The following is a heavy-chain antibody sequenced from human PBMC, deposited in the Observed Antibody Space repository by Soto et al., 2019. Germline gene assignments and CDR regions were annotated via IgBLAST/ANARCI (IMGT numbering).Heavy chain of an antibody. CDR3: ARPSGTDYVWGSYRPDAFDI. D-gene: IGHD3-16*02. Sequence: SETLSLTCTVSGGSISSGDYYWSWIRQPPGKGLEWIGYIYYSGSTYYNPSLKSRVTISVDTSKNQFSLKLSSVTAADTAVYYCARPSGTDYVWGSYRPDAFDIWGQGTMVTVSS. CDR2: IYYSGST. J-gene: IGHJ3*02. CDR1: GGSISSGDYY. V-gene: IGHV4-30-4*01.